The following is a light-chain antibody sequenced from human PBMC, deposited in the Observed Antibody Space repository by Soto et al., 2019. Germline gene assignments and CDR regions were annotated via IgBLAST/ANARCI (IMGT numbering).Light chain of an antibody. J-gene: IGLJ1*01. CDR2: SNN. Sequence: VLTHPPSASGTPGQRFTISCSGSSSNIGSNTVNWYQQLPGTAPKLLIYSNNQRPSGVPDRFSGSKSGTSASLAISGLQSEDEADYYCAAWDDSLNGQGVFGTGTKVTVL. V-gene: IGLV1-44*01. CDR1: SSNIGSNT. CDR3: AAWDDSLNGQGV.